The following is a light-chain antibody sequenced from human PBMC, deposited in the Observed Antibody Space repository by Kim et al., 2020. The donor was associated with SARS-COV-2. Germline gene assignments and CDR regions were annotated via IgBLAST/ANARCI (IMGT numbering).Light chain of an antibody. CDR1: VSNRGSFYD. CDR3: QSYDSSLSGYV. CDR2: GNI. Sequence: TVSCTGSVSNRGSFYDVHWYQHLPGIATKVLIYGNINRPSGVPNRFAGSKSGATASLAISDLQAEDEADYYCQSYDSSLSGYVFGTGTKVTVL. J-gene: IGLJ1*01. V-gene: IGLV1-40*03.